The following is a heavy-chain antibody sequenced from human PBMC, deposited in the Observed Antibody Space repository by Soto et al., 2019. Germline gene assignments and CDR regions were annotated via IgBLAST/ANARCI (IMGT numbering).Heavy chain of an antibody. CDR2: INHSGST. Sequence: SETLSLTCAVYGGSFSGYYWSWIRQPPGKGLEWIGEINHSGSTNYNPSLESRVTISVDTSKNQFSLKLSSVTAADTAVYYCARGRGSSSKKDYYYYGMDVWGQGTTVTVSS. CDR1: GGSFSGYY. CDR3: ARGRGSSSKKDYYYYGMDV. V-gene: IGHV4-34*01. J-gene: IGHJ6*02. D-gene: IGHD6-6*01.